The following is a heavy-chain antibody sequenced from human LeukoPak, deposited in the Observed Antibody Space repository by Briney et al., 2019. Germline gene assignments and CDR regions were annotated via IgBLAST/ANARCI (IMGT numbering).Heavy chain of an antibody. CDR1: GFTFSSYA. Sequence: PGRSLRLSCAASGFTFSSYAMHWVRQAPGKGLEWVAVISYDGSNKYYADSVKGRLTISRDNAKNSLYLQMNSLRAEDTAVYYCARVFLGVFDYWGQGTLVTVSS. J-gene: IGHJ4*02. CDR2: ISYDGSNK. D-gene: IGHD1-26*01. V-gene: IGHV3-30-3*01. CDR3: ARVFLGVFDY.